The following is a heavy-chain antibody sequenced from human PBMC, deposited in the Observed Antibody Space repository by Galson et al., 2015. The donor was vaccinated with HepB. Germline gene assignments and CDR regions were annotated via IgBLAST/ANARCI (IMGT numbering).Heavy chain of an antibody. Sequence: SVKVSCKASGYTFTGYYMHWVRQAPGQGLEWMGRINPNSGGTNYAQKFQGRVTMTRDTSISTAYMELSRLRSDDTAVYYCARGGFGELSPEGYYYYGMDVWGQGTTVTVSS. CDR3: ARGGFGELSPEGYYYYGMDV. D-gene: IGHD3-10*01. V-gene: IGHV1-2*06. CDR2: INPNSGGT. CDR1: GYTFTGYY. J-gene: IGHJ6*02.